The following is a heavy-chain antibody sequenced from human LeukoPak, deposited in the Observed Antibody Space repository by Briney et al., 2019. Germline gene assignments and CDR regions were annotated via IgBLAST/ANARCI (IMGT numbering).Heavy chain of an antibody. CDR1: GGTFSSYA. V-gene: IGHV1-69*13. CDR2: IIPIFGTA. D-gene: IGHD6-19*01. Sequence: GASVKVSCKASGGTFSSYAISWVRQAPGQGLEWMGGIIPIFGTANYAQKFQGRVTITADESTSTAYMELSSLRFEDTAVYYCARTDASGWYGVFDYWGQGTLVTVPS. J-gene: IGHJ4*02. CDR3: ARTDASGWYGVFDY.